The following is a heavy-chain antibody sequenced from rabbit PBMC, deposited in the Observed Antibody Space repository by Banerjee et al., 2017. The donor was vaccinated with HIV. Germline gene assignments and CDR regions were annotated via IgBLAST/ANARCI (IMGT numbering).Heavy chain of an antibody. Sequence: QEQLEESGGDLVKPEGSLTLTCTASGFSFSGHWICWVRQAPGKGLEWIGCIHGDIDISIYYADWVNGRFTISKTSSTTVTLQMTSLTVADTATYFCARSDPGYTNYVWYFTLWGPGTLVTVS. J-gene: IGHJ4*01. CDR2: IHGDIDISI. CDR3: ARSDPGYTNYVWYFTL. D-gene: IGHD7-1*01. V-gene: IGHV1S45*01. CDR1: GFSFSGHW.